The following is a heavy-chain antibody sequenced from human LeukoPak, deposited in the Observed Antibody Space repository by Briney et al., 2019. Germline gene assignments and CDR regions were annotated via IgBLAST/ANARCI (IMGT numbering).Heavy chain of an antibody. CDR2: ISGSGGNT. Sequence: PGGSLRLSCAASGFTVSSNYMSWVRQAPGKGLEWVSAISGSGGNTYYADSVKGRFTISRDNSKSTLYLQMNSLRAEDTAVYYCARVPHYYYGSGSYWSDYWGQGTLVTVSS. J-gene: IGHJ4*02. V-gene: IGHV3-23*01. CDR1: GFTVSSNY. D-gene: IGHD3-10*01. CDR3: ARVPHYYYGSGSYWSDY.